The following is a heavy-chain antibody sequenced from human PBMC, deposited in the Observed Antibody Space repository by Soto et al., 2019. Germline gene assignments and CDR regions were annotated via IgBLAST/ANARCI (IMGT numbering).Heavy chain of an antibody. CDR2: NYYSGST. Sequence: SETLSLTCTVSGGSISSSSYYWGWIRQPPGKGLEWIGSNYYSGSTYYNPSLKSRVTISVDTSKNQFSLKLSSVTAADTAVYYCARRMTPTMVRGVITTPYYYYGMDVWGQGTTVTVSS. D-gene: IGHD3-10*01. V-gene: IGHV4-39*01. J-gene: IGHJ6*02. CDR3: ARRMTPTMVRGVITTPYYYYGMDV. CDR1: GGSISSSSYY.